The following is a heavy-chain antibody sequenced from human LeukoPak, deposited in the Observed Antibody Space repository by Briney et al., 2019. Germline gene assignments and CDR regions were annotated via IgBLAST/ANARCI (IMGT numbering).Heavy chain of an antibody. Sequence: SQTLSLTCTVSGGSISGANYYWTWIRQPPGKGLEWIGSIYHSGSTYYNPSLKSRVTISVDTSKNQFSLKLSSVTAADTAVYYCARDWVPIAARHIPFDYWGQGTLVTVSS. CDR3: ARDWVPIAARHIPFDY. CDR1: GGSISGANYY. V-gene: IGHV4-39*07. J-gene: IGHJ4*02. D-gene: IGHD6-6*01. CDR2: IYHSGST.